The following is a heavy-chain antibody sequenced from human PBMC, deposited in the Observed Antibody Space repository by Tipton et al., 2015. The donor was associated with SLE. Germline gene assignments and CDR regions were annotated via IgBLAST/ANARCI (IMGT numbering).Heavy chain of an antibody. J-gene: IGHJ4*02. Sequence: SLRLSCAASGFTFSSYGMHWVRQAPGKGLEWVAVIWSDGTNKYYVDSEKGRFSISRDNSKNTLYLQMNSLRAEDTAVYYCAKGEGGGGPRYFDWLDYWGQGTLVTVTS. CDR3: AKGEGGGGPRYFDWLDY. D-gene: IGHD3-9*01. CDR1: GFTFSSYG. CDR2: IWSDGTNK. V-gene: IGHV3-30*18.